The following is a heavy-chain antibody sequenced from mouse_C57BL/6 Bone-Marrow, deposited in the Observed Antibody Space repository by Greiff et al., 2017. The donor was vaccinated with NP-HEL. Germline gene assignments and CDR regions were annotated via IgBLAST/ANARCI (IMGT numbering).Heavy chain of an antibody. D-gene: IGHD1-1*01. CDR1: GYSITSGYY. V-gene: IGHV3-6*01. J-gene: IGHJ1*03. CDR2: ISYDGSN. Sequence: EVQLQQSGPGLVKPSQSLSLTCSVTGYSITSGYYWNWIRQFPGNKLEWMGYISYDGSNNYNPSLKNRISITRDTSKNQFFLKLNSVTTEDTATYYCAITTVVADWYFDVWGTGTTVTVSS. CDR3: AITTVVADWYFDV.